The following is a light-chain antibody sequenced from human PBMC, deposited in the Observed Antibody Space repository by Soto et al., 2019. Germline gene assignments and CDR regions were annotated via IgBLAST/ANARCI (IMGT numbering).Light chain of an antibody. V-gene: IGKV3-15*01. J-gene: IGKJ1*01. Sequence: ELVMTQSPATLSVSPGERATLSCWASQSVSSNLAWYQQKPGQAPRLLLYGASTRATGIPARFSGSGSGTEFTLTISSLQSEDFAVYYCQQYNNWPPTWTFGQGTKVQIK. CDR2: GAS. CDR1: QSVSSN. CDR3: QQYNNWPPTWT.